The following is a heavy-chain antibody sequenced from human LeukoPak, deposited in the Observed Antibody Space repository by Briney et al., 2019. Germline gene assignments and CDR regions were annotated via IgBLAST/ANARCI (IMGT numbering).Heavy chain of an antibody. V-gene: IGHV3-48*04. J-gene: IGHJ4*02. Sequence: GRSLRLSCAASGFTFSSYAMHWIRQAPGKGLEWVSYISSSGSTIYYADSVKGRFTISRDNAKNSLYLQMNSLRAEDTAVYYCARDRGPYYGSGSYTDYWGQGTLVTVSS. CDR1: GFTFSSYA. D-gene: IGHD3-10*01. CDR2: ISSSGSTI. CDR3: ARDRGPYYGSGSYTDY.